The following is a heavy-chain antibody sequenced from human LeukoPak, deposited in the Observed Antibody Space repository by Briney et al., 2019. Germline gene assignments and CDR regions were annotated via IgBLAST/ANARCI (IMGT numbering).Heavy chain of an antibody. V-gene: IGHV3-23*01. CDR2: VSISGSKT. J-gene: IGHJ3*02. Sequence: PGGSLRLSCAASGFTFSSYAMSWVRQAPGEGRGWVSTVSISGSKTYFADSVKGRFTISRDNFKNKHYLQMNSLRDEDTAVYYCAKDIVIRVDDNRGYSFTLDAFDMWGQGTMVTVSS. CDR1: GFTFSSYA. CDR3: AKDIVIRVDDNRGYSFTLDAFDM. D-gene: IGHD3-22*01.